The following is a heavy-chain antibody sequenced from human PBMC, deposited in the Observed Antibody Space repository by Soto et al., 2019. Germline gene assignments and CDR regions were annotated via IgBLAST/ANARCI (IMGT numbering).Heavy chain of an antibody. D-gene: IGHD3-9*01. J-gene: IGHJ6*02. V-gene: IGHV3-74*01. CDR2: INSDGSST. CDR1: GFTFSSYW. Sequence: GGSLRLSCAASGFTFSSYWMHWVRQAPGKGLVWVSRINSDGSSTSYADSVKGRFTISSGNAKNTLYLQMNSLRAEETAVYYCARGNYDILTGYYYYYYGMDVWGQGTTVTVSS. CDR3: ARGNYDILTGYYYYYYGMDV.